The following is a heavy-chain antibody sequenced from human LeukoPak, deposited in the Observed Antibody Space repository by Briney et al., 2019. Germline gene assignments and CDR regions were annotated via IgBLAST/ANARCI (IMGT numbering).Heavy chain of an antibody. V-gene: IGHV3-23*01. CDR1: GFRFSSYA. Sequence: GGSLRLSCGASGFRFSSYAMSWVRQAPGKGLEWVSSISGSGGSTYYTDSVKGRFAISRDNSKSTLYLQMNSLGTDDTALYYCVKGGQNYDFWRFDYWGQGTLVTVSS. J-gene: IGHJ4*02. D-gene: IGHD3-3*01. CDR2: ISGSGGST. CDR3: VKGGQNYDFWRFDY.